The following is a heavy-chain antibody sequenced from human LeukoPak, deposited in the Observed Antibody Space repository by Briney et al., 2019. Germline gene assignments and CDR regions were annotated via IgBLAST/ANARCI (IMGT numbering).Heavy chain of an antibody. Sequence: PGGSLRLSCAASGFTFSSYGMHWVRQAPGKGLEWVAVISYDGSNKYYADSVKGRFTISRDNSKNTLYLQMNSLRAEDTAVYYCAKDREVGGQWEPVGYYYGMDVWGQGTTVTVSS. J-gene: IGHJ6*02. D-gene: IGHD1-26*01. CDR2: ISYDGSNK. CDR3: AKDREVGGQWEPVGYYYGMDV. CDR1: GFTFSSYG. V-gene: IGHV3-30*18.